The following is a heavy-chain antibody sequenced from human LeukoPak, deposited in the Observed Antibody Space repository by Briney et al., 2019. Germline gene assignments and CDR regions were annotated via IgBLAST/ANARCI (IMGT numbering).Heavy chain of an antibody. D-gene: IGHD3-3*01. V-gene: IGHV1-46*01. J-gene: IGHJ3*02. CDR2: INPTGDDT. CDR1: GYTFTRYY. Sequence: ASVKVSCKASGYTFTRYYIHWVRQAPGQGLEGMGIINPTGDDTRYEQRFQGRVTMTRDTSTSTVYMELSSLRSEDTAIYYCARDTLRITIFRVGGHGFDIWGQGTMVTVSS. CDR3: ARDTLRITIFRVGGHGFDI.